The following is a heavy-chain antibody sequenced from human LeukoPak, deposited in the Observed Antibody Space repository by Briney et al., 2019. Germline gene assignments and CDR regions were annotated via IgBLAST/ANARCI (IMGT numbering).Heavy chain of an antibody. CDR2: ISAYNGNT. J-gene: IGHJ4*02. D-gene: IGHD6-19*01. CDR3: ARAPSQWLDYYFDY. CDR1: GYTFTSYG. V-gene: IGHV1-18*01. Sequence: LEASVKVSCKASGYTFTSYGISWVRQAPGQGLEWMGWISAYNGNTNYAQKFQGRVTMTRDTSISTAYMELSRLRSDDTAVYYCARAPSQWLDYYFDYWGQGTLVTVSS.